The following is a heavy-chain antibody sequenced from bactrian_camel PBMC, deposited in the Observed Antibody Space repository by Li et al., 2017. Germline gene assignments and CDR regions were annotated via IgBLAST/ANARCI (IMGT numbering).Heavy chain of an antibody. D-gene: IGHD5*01. Sequence: VQLVESGGGSVQTGGSLRPSCAASGYTVSRLCMGWFRQAPGKEREFVARISVVGTTDTADSVKGRFTISRGNADNTLYLQMNSLKPEDTAIYYCAAYGGAGRFTDCGGDYCYAYDYRGQGTQVTVS. CDR2: ISVVGTT. V-gene: IGHV3S53*01. J-gene: IGHJ4*01. CDR3: AAYGGAGRFTDCGGDYCYAYDY. CDR1: GYTVSRLC.